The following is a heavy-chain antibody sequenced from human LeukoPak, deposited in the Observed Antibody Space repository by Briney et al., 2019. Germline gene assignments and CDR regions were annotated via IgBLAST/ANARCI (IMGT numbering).Heavy chain of an antibody. J-gene: IGHJ4*02. CDR2: INSDGSST. D-gene: IGHD3-3*01. CDR1: GFTFSDYW. Sequence: GGSLRLSCAASGFTFSDYWMHWVRQAPGKGLVWVSRINSDGSSTSYADSVKGRFTISRDNAKNTLYLQMDSLRAEDTAVYYCARGVVWSGPEDYWGQGTRVTVS. V-gene: IGHV3-74*01. CDR3: ARGVVWSGPEDY.